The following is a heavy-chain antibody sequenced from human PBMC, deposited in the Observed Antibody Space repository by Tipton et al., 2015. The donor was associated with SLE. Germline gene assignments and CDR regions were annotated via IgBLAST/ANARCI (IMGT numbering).Heavy chain of an antibody. D-gene: IGHD3-3*01. V-gene: IGHV4-39*07. CDR2: IYYTGST. Sequence: TLSLTCSVSGGSISRIAYYWGWIRQPPGKGLEWIGFIYYTGSTYYNPSLKSRVTISVDTSKNQFSLKLSSVTAADTAVYYCARDRSAYYPYWYFDLWGRGTLVTVSS. CDR1: GGSISRIAYY. CDR3: ARDRSAYYPYWYFDL. J-gene: IGHJ2*01.